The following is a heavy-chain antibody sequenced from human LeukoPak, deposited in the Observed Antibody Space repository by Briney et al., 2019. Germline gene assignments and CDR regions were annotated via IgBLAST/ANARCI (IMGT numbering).Heavy chain of an antibody. J-gene: IGHJ2*01. Sequence: PGTSLRLSCAASSFTFSSFSMHWVRKAPGRGLEWLSGISYDGQHKDFADSVKGRITISRDNSKNTLFLQMNNLQTEDTAIYHCAGDPNMIFSMGGGYFALWGRGSLVTVSS. CDR1: SFTFSSFS. D-gene: IGHD3/OR15-3a*01. CDR3: AGDPNMIFSMGGGYFAL. V-gene: IGHV3-30*03. CDR2: ISYDGQHK.